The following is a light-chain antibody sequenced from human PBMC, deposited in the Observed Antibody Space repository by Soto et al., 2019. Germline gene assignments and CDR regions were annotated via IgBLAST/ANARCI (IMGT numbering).Light chain of an antibody. V-gene: IGLV1-40*01. CDR3: QSYDSSMSGSV. Sequence: QSVLTQPPSVSGAPGQRITISCTGSSSNIGADSDVHWYQQLPGTAPKLLIYGNNNRPSGVPDRFSGPKSGTSASLAITGLQAEDEADYYCQSYDSSMSGSVFGGGTQLTVL. J-gene: IGLJ3*02. CDR2: GNN. CDR1: SSNIGADSD.